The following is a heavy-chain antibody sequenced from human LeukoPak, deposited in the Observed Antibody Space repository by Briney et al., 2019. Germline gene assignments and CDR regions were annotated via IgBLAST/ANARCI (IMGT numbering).Heavy chain of an antibody. CDR1: GFTFSSYG. J-gene: IGHJ4*02. V-gene: IGHV3-30*03. D-gene: IGHD3/OR15-3a*01. CDR3: ARIIRTGYYQIDY. CDR2: ISYDGSNK. Sequence: GRSLRLSCAASGFTFSSYGMHWVRQAPGKGLERVAVISYDGSNKYYADSVKGRFTISRDNSKNTLYLQMNSLRAEDTAVYYCARIIRTGYYQIDYWGQGTLVTVSS.